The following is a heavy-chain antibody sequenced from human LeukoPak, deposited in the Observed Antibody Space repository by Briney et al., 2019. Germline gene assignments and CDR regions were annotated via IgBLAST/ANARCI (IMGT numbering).Heavy chain of an antibody. CDR3: AKSHQWELLNFDY. J-gene: IGHJ4*02. CDR1: GFTFSSYA. V-gene: IGHV3-23*01. D-gene: IGHD1-26*01. Sequence: GGSLRLSCAASGFTFSSYAMSWVHQAPGKGLEWVSAISGSGGSTYYADSVKGRFTISRDNSKNTLYLQMNSLRAEDTAVYYCAKSHQWELLNFDYWGQGTLVTVSS. CDR2: ISGSGGST.